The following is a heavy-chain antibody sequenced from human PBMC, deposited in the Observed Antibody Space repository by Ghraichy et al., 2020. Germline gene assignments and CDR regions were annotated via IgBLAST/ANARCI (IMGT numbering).Heavy chain of an antibody. D-gene: IGHD6-13*01. CDR1: GFTFSSYA. Sequence: GGSLRLSCAASGFTFSSYAMSWVRQAPGKGLEWVSAISGSGGSTYYADSVKGRFTISRDNSKNTLYLQMNSLRAEDTAVYYCAKPYSSISYYYGMDVWGQGTTVTVSS. V-gene: IGHV3-23*01. CDR2: ISGSGGST. J-gene: IGHJ6*02. CDR3: AKPYSSISYYYGMDV.